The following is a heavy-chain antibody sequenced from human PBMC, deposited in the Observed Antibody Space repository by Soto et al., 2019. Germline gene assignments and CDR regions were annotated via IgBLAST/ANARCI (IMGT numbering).Heavy chain of an antibody. Sequence: EVQLVESGGDLVQPGGSLRLSCAASGFTFSTYWMTWVRQVPGKGLEWVAHIRPDGSEAGYVDSVKGRFTISRDNDKNSFHLHISSPRVDETAVYYCEREGWGSLIDHWGLGTLVTVSS. CDR1: GFTFSTYW. D-gene: IGHD7-27*01. V-gene: IGHV3-7*04. J-gene: IGHJ4*02. CDR3: EREGWGSLIDH. CDR2: IRPDGSEA.